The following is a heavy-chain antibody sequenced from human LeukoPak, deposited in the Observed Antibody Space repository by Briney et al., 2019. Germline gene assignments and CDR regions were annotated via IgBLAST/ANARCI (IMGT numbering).Heavy chain of an antibody. CDR3: ASNSDYDPENYYYYYGMDV. CDR1: GGSISSYY. CDR2: IYTSGST. V-gene: IGHV4-4*07. Sequence: PSETLSLTCTVSGGSISSYYWSWIRQPAGKGLEWIGRIYTSGSTNYNPSLKSRVTMSVDTSKNQFSLKLSSVTAADTAVYYCASNSDYDPENYYYYYGMDVWGQGTTVTVS. J-gene: IGHJ6*02. D-gene: IGHD3-16*01.